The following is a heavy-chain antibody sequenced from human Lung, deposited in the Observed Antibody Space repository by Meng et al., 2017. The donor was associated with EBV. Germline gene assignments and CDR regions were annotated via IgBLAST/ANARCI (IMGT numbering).Heavy chain of an antibody. CDR3: ARASYGSGSPLGESWFDP. V-gene: IGHV4-31*03. D-gene: IGHD3-10*01. CDR1: GRSYRSGGYY. CDR2: IHDSGST. J-gene: IGHJ5*02. Sequence: RGSGLVRVKPYQPLSLPGTVSGRSYRSGGYYWSWIRQHPGKGLEWIGYIHDSGSTYYNPSLKSRVTISADTSKNQFSLKLSSVTAADTAVYYCARASYGSGSPLGESWFDPWGQGTLVTVSS.